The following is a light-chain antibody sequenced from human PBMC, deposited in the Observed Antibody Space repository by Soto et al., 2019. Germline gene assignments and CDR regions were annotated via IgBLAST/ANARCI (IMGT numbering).Light chain of an antibody. Sequence: QSVLTQPPSWSGAPGQRVTISCTGSSSNIGAGYDVHWYQQLPGTAPKLLIYGNSNRPSGVPDRFSGSKSGTSASLAITGLQAEDEADYYCQSYDSSLSGSGVFGTGTKVTVL. CDR2: GNS. CDR1: SSNIGAGYD. V-gene: IGLV1-40*01. CDR3: QSYDSSLSGSGV. J-gene: IGLJ1*01.